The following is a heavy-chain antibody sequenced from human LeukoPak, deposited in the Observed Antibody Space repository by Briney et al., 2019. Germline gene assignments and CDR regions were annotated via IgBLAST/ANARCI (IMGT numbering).Heavy chain of an antibody. CDR2: INPNSGGT. V-gene: IGHV1-2*02. J-gene: IGHJ4*02. CDR3: ARDYDYYGSSGMFFNY. CDR1: GYTFTGYY. D-gene: IGHD3-22*01. Sequence: EASVKVSCKASGYTFTGYYMHWVRQAPGQGLEWMGWINPNSGGTNYAQKFQGRVTMTRDTSISTAYMELSRLRSDDTAVYYCARDYDYYGSSGMFFNYWGQGTLVTVSS.